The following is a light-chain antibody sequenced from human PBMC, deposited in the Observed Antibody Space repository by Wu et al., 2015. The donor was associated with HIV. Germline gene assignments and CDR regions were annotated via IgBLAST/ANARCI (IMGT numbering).Light chain of an antibody. V-gene: IGKV3-15*01. J-gene: IGKJ2*01. CDR3: QQYNNWPHT. Sequence: EIVLTQSPATLSLSPGERATLSCRASQSVSSNLAWYKQKVGQAPRLLIYGASTRATGIPARFSGSGSGTEFTLTISSMQSEDFAVYYCQQYNNWPHTFGQGTKLEIK. CDR1: QSVSSN. CDR2: GAS.